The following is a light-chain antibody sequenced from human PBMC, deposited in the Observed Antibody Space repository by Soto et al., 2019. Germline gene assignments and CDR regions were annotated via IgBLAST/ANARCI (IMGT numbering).Light chain of an antibody. CDR2: AAS. Sequence: DVQMTQSPSSLSASVGDRVTITCRASQSIVSFLNWYQQRPGTAPKLLIFAASNLESGVPSRFSGRGSATDFTLSISSLQPEDFATYFCQQTYSMPVTFCQGTKLEMK. V-gene: IGKV1-39*01. CDR3: QQTYSMPVT. CDR1: QSIVSF. J-gene: IGKJ2*01.